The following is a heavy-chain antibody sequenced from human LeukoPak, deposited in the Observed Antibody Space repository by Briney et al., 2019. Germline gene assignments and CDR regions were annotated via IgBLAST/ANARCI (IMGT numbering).Heavy chain of an antibody. V-gene: IGHV4-4*07. Sequence: SETLSLTCTVSGGSISSYYWSWIRQPAGKGLEWIGRIYTSGSTNYNPSLKSRVTMPVDTSKNQFSLKLSSVTAADMAVYYCARGAYYYDSRGYFTFHIWGQGTMVTVSS. CDR1: GGSISSYY. CDR3: ARGAYYYDSRGYFTFHI. D-gene: IGHD3-22*01. CDR2: IYTSGST. J-gene: IGHJ3*02.